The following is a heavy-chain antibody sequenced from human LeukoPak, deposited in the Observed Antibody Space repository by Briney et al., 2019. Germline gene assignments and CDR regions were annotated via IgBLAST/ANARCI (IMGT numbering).Heavy chain of an antibody. Sequence: GGSVSLSCAASGFTLSGYSMNCVRHARGGGLGWVSSIISSISYIYYADSVTGRFTISRDNAKNTLNLQMNSLIAEDTAVYYCASVATGKYYYDSSGLYPGYWGQGTLVTVSS. CDR3: ASVATGKYYYDSSGLYPGY. D-gene: IGHD3-22*01. CDR1: GFTLSGYS. V-gene: IGHV3-21*01. CDR2: IISSISYI. J-gene: IGHJ4*02.